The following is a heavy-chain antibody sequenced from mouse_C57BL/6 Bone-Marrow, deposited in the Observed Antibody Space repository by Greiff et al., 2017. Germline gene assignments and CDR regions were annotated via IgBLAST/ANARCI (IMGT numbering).Heavy chain of an antibody. J-gene: IGHJ4*01. D-gene: IGHD2-2*01. CDR3: ARNGLWGYGAY. CDR2: IDPSDSYT. Sequence: QVQLQQPGAELVMPGASVKLSCKASGYTFTSYWMHWVKQRPGQGLEWIGEIDPSDSYTNYNQKFKGKSTLTVDKSSSTAYMQLSSLTSEDSAVYYCARNGLWGYGAYWGQGTSVTVSS. V-gene: IGHV1-69*01. CDR1: GYTFTSYW.